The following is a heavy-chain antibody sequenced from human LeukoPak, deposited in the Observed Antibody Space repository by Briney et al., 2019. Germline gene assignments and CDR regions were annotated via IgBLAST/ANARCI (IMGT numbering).Heavy chain of an antibody. CDR3: AREGINIAVAGEDY. D-gene: IGHD6-19*01. CDR2: INPNSGGT. Sequence: ASVKVSCKASGYTFTGYYMHWVRQAPGQGLEWMGRINPNSGGTNYAQKFQGRVTMTRDTSISTAYMELSRLRSDDTAAYYCAREGINIAVAGEDYWGQGTLVTVSS. CDR1: GYTFTGYY. V-gene: IGHV1-2*06. J-gene: IGHJ4*02.